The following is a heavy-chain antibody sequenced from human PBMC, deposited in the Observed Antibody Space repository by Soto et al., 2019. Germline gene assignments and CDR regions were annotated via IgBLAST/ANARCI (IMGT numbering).Heavy chain of an antibody. CDR2: IYPGDSDT. D-gene: IGHD3-9*01. CDR3: PRHFEQYFDWLPHRGYYYGMDV. CDR1: GYSLTSYW. J-gene: IGHJ6*02. V-gene: IGHV5-51*01. Sequence: PGESPKISFKGSGYSLTSYWIGWVRQMPGKGLEGMGIIYPGDSDTRYSPSFQGPVTIAADKSITTAYLQWCSLKASDTAMYYCPRHFEQYFDWLPHRGYYYGMDVWGQGTTVTVYS.